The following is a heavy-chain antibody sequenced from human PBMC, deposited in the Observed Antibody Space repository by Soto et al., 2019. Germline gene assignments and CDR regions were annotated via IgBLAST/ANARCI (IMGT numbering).Heavy chain of an antibody. Sequence: HPGGSLRLSCAASGFTFNTYGMHWVRQAPGKWLEWVAVISYDGSEKYYVDSVKGRFTISKDNSKNTLYLQMNSLRPEDTAVYYCAKSPNFYCSSPNCYKYYFDHWGQGXRVTVYS. D-gene: IGHD2-2*02. CDR3: AKSPNFYCSSPNCYKYYFDH. CDR2: ISYDGSEK. V-gene: IGHV3-30*18. J-gene: IGHJ4*02. CDR1: GFTFNTYG.